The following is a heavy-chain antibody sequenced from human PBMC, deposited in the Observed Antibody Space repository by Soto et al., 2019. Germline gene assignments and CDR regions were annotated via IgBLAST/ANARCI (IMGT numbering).Heavy chain of an antibody. CDR3: ARRPLNKCLDY. V-gene: IGHV4-39*01. CDR1: GGSIGGNNYY. D-gene: IGHD2-2*01. J-gene: IGHJ4*02. CDR2: IHNSGAT. Sequence: QLLESGPGLVKPSETLSLTCDVFGGSIGGNNYYWGWVRQPPGKGLEWIGSIHNSGATYYNPSLKSRVTLSVDTSINQFSLKLSSVTPADTAVYYCARRPLNKCLDYWGQGTLVTVSS.